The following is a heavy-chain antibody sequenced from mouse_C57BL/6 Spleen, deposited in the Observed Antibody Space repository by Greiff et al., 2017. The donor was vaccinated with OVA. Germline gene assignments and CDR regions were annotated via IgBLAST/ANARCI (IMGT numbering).Heavy chain of an antibody. CDR2: INPNNGGT. CDR3: ARRAYGNYFYY. Sequence: EVQLQQSGPELVKPGASVKISCKASGYTFTDYYMNWVKQSHGKSLEWIGDINPNNGGTSYNQKFKGKATLTVDKSSSTAYMELRSLTSEDSAVYYCARRAYGNYFYYWGQGTTLTVSS. V-gene: IGHV1-26*01. CDR1: GYTFTDYY. D-gene: IGHD2-1*01. J-gene: IGHJ2*01.